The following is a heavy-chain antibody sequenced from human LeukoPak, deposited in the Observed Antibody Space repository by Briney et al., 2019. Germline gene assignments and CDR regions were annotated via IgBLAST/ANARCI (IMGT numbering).Heavy chain of an antibody. J-gene: IGHJ4*02. Sequence: WGSLRLSCAASGFTFSSYAMHWVRQAPGKGLECVAVISYDGSNKYYADSVKGRFTISRDNSKNTLYLQMNSLRAEDTAVYYCARAPTQLLWFGEQSYYFDYWGQGTLVTVSS. CDR3: ARAPTQLLWFGEQSYYFDY. D-gene: IGHD3-10*01. CDR2: ISYDGSNK. V-gene: IGHV3-30*04. CDR1: GFTFSSYA.